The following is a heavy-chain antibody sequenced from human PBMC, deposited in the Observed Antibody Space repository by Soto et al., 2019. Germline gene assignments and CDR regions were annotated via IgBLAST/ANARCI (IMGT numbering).Heavy chain of an antibody. CDR3: ATNGRRGSGRNKPRDPTYYYYYYGMDV. CDR2: IIPIFGTA. V-gene: IGHV1-69*13. Sequence: SVKVSCKASGGTFSSYAISWVRQAPGQGLEWMGGIIPIFGTANYAQKFQGRVTITADESTSTAYMELSSLRSEDTAVYYCATNGRRGSGRNKPRDPTYYYYYYGMDVWGQGTTVTVSS. CDR1: GGTFSSYA. J-gene: IGHJ6*02. D-gene: IGHD3-10*01.